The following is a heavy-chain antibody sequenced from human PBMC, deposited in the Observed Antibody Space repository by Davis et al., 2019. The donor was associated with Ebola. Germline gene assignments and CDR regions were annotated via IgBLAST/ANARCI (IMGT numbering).Heavy chain of an antibody. D-gene: IGHD3-16*01. Sequence: PGGSLRLSCAVSRGSLSSHFWSWIRQSPGQGLEWIGSIFYTGSTNLNPSLRSRVTLSVDRPRNQFSLNLTSVTAADTAVYFCARQPRSTRSPEYYHGLDVWGQGTTVVVSS. CDR2: IFYTGST. V-gene: IGHV4-59*11. J-gene: IGHJ6*02. CDR1: RGSLSSHF. CDR3: ARQPRSTRSPEYYHGLDV.